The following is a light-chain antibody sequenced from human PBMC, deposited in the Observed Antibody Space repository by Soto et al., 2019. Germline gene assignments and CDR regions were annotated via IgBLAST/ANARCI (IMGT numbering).Light chain of an antibody. J-gene: IGKJ4*01. V-gene: IGKV3-20*01. Sequence: EIVLTQSPGTLSLSPGERATLSCRAIQSVSSSYFAWYQQKPGQAPRLLIYGASSSATGIPDRFSGSESGTDFTLTISRLEPEDFAVYYCQQYGSSLFTFGGGNKVEIK. CDR2: GAS. CDR3: QQYGSSLFT. CDR1: QSVSSSY.